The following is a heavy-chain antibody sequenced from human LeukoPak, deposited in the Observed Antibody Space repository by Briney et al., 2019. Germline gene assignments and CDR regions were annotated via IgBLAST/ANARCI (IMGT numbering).Heavy chain of an antibody. D-gene: IGHD6-13*01. V-gene: IGHV4-30-2*01. Sequence: SETLSLTCAVSGGSISSGGYSWSWIRQPPGKGLEWIGYIYHSGSTYYDPSLKSRVTISVDRSKNQFSLKLSSVTAADTAVYYCARLVAATGNFDYWGQGTLVTVSS. CDR1: GGSISSGGYS. CDR2: IYHSGST. J-gene: IGHJ4*02. CDR3: ARLVAATGNFDY.